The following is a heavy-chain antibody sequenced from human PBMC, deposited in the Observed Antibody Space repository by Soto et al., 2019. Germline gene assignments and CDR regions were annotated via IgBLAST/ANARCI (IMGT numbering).Heavy chain of an antibody. V-gene: IGHV4-39*01. CDR1: GVSMNNTSYY. CDR2: IYFSGST. CDR3: ARHGSY. Sequence: QLQLQESGPGLVKPSATLSLTCTVSGVSMNNTSYYWGRIRQSPGKGLEWIGTIYFSGSTFYNPSLKSRLTISIDRSKNQFSLRLTSVTAADTAVYYCARHGSYWGQGTLVAVSS. J-gene: IGHJ4*02.